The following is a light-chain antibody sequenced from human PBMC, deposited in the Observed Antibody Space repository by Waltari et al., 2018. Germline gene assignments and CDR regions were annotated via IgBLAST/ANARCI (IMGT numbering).Light chain of an antibody. CDR2: EVS. V-gene: IGLV2-14*01. Sequence: QSALTQPASVSGSPGQSITISCTGTSSDVGGYKYASWYQQHPGKAPKLMIYEVSNRPSGVSNRFSGSKSGNTASLTISGLQAEDEADYYCSSYTSSSVVFGGGTKLTVL. J-gene: IGLJ2*01. CDR3: SSYTSSSVV. CDR1: SSDVGGYKY.